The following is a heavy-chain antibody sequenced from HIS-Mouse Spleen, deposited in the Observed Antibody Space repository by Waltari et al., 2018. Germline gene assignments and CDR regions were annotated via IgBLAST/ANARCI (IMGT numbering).Heavy chain of an antibody. CDR1: GYTFTSYD. D-gene: IGHD4-4*01. V-gene: IGHV1-8*01. J-gene: IGHJ4*02. CDR2: MNPNSGNT. Sequence: QVQLVQSGAEVKKPGASVKVSCKASGYTFTSYDFTWARQATGQGLEWMGWMNPNSGNTGYAQKFQGRVTMTRNTSISTAYMELSSLRSEDTAVYYCARGHDYSNYFDYWGQGTLVTVSS. CDR3: ARGHDYSNYFDY.